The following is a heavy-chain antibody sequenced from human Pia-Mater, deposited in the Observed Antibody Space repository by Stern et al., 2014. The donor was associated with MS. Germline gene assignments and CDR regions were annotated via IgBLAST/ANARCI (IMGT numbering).Heavy chain of an antibody. V-gene: IGHV3-33*01. D-gene: IGHD6-13*01. Sequence: MQLVESGGGVVQPGRSLRLSCAASGFTFSSYGMQWVRQAPGKGLGWGAVIGNDGSNKYYADSVKGRFTISRDNSKNTLYLQMNSLRAEDTAVYYCARSSSPSPYYYYGMDVWGQGTTVTVSS. CDR1: GFTFSSYG. J-gene: IGHJ6*02. CDR2: IGNDGSNK. CDR3: ARSSSPSPYYYYGMDV.